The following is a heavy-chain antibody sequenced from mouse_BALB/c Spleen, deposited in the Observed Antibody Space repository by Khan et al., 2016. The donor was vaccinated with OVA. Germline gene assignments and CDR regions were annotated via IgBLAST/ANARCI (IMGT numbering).Heavy chain of an antibody. CDR2: IWSAGST. V-gene: IGHV2-2*02. D-gene: IGHD2-4*01. CDR1: GFSLTNYS. J-gene: IGHJ3*01. CDR3: ARRGYDYGRGAWFAY. Sequence: QVRLQQSGPGLVQPSQSLSITCTVSGFSLTNYSVHWVRQSPGKGLEWLGVIWSAGSTDYNAAFISRLSISKDNSRSQVFFKRNSLQPNDTAIYYWARRGYDYGRGAWFAYWGQGTLVTVSA.